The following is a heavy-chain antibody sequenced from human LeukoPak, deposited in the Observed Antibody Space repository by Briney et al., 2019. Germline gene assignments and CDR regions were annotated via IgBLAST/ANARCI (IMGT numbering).Heavy chain of an antibody. J-gene: IGHJ4*02. CDR2: ISAYNGNT. CDR3: ARVPRGVVVVAASAVDY. CDR1: GYTFISYG. D-gene: IGHD2-15*01. V-gene: IGHV1-18*01. Sequence: ASAKVSCKASGYTFISYGISWVRQAPGQGLEWMGWISAYNGNTNYAQKLQGRVTMTTDTSTSTAYMELRSLRSDDTAVYYCARVPRGVVVVAASAVDYWGQGTLVTVSS.